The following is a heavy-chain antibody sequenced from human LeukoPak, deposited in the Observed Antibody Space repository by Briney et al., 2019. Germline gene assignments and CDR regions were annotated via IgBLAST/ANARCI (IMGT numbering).Heavy chain of an antibody. Sequence: SETLSLTCTVSGXSISNYYWSWIRQPPGKGLEWIGYIYYSGSTSYNPSLKSRVAISVETSKNQFSVNLSSVTAADTAVYYCARATYDGPLYFGYWGQGALVTVSS. J-gene: IGHJ4*02. V-gene: IGHV4-59*01. CDR3: ARATYDGPLYFGY. CDR2: IYYSGST. CDR1: GXSISNYY. D-gene: IGHD3-3*01.